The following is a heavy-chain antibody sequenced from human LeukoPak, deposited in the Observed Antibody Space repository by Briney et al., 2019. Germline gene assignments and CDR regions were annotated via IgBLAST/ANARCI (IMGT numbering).Heavy chain of an antibody. Sequence: ASVKVSCKASGYTFTSYGISWVRQAPGQGLEWMGWISAYNGNTNYAQKLQGRVTMTTDTSTSTAYMELRSLRSDDAAVYYCARDSYYGSGSYRGSVDYWGQGTLVTVSS. J-gene: IGHJ4*02. V-gene: IGHV1-18*01. CDR1: GYTFTSYG. CDR2: ISAYNGNT. D-gene: IGHD3-10*01. CDR3: ARDSYYGSGSYRGSVDY.